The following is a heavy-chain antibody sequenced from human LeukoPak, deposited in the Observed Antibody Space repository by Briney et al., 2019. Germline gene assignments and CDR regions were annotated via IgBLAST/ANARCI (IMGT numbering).Heavy chain of an antibody. V-gene: IGHV4-4*07. CDR1: GGSISSYY. Sequence: PSETLSLTCTVSGGSISSYYWSWIRQPAGKGLEWIGRVYTSGSTNYNPSLKSRVTMSVDTSKSQFSLELRSVTAADTAVYYCGRGLRGVTYYWGQGTLVTVSS. CDR2: VYTSGST. D-gene: IGHD2-21*02. CDR3: GRGLRGVTYY. J-gene: IGHJ4*02.